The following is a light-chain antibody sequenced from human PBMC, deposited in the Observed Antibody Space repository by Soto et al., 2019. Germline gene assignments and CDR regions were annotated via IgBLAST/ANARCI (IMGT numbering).Light chain of an antibody. CDR1: QSLNTD. J-gene: IGKJ5*01. CDR2: GAS. Sequence: EILLTQSPGSLSVSPGESATLSCRASQSLNTDLACYQQTPGQAPRLLLYGASTRATGTPTRFSGSGSGTEFTLTISSLQSEDFAIYYCQQYKSWPPITFGQGTRLEIK. V-gene: IGKV3-15*01. CDR3: QQYKSWPPIT.